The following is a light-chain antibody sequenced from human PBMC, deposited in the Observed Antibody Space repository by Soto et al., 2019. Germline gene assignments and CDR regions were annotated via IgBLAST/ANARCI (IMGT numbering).Light chain of an antibody. CDR3: QSYDRSLSAWV. V-gene: IGLV1-40*01. CDR1: SSNIGGGYD. CDR2: GDT. Sequence: QAVVTQSPSVSGAPGQRVTISCTGSSSNIGGGYDVHWYQQLPGTAPKLLIHGDTKRPSGVADRFSGSKSGTSASLAITGLQAEDEADYYCQSYDRSLSAWVFGGGTKLTVL. J-gene: IGLJ3*02.